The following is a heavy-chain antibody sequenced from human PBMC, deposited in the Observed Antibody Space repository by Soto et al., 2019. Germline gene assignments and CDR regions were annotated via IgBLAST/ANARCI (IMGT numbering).Heavy chain of an antibody. CDR2: ISAYNDNT. J-gene: IGHJ3*01. Sequence: ASVKVSCKASGYTFNTYGLSWVRQAPGQGLEWMGWISAYNDNTKSAQKFQGRVSMTTDTSTNTGYMELRSLRSDDTAMYYCARDNAVVGAAGPLDVWGQGTMVTVSS. D-gene: IGHD1-26*01. CDR3: ARDNAVVGAAGPLDV. V-gene: IGHV1-18*04. CDR1: GYTFNTYG.